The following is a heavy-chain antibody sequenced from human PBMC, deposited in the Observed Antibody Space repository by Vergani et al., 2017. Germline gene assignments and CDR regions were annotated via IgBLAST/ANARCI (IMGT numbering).Heavy chain of an antibody. D-gene: IGHD6-19*01. V-gene: IGHV7-4-1*02. CDR2: INTNSGNP. CDR1: GYTFTNYP. J-gene: IGHJ6*02. CDR3: ARGRQWRLTEYLYGMDV. Sequence: QVQLLQSGSELKKSGASVRISCEASGYTFTNYPLIWVRQAPGQGLEFIGWINTNSGNPTYAPGFTGRFVFSLDTSVSTAYLQISGLKAEDSGVYYCARGRQWRLTEYLYGMDVWGQGTTVTVSS.